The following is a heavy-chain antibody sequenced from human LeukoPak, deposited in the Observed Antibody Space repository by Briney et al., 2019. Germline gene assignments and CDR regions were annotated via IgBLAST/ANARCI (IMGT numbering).Heavy chain of an antibody. CDR1: VYSISSGYY. V-gene: IGHV4-38-2*02. CDR3: ARGPLVDYLDY. J-gene: IGHJ4*02. Sequence: SETLSLTCTVSVYSISSGYYWGWIRQPPGRALEWFGYIYYSGSTYYNPSLKSRVTISVDTSKNQFSLKLSSVTAADTAVYYCARGPLVDYLDYWGQGTLVTVSS. CDR2: IYYSGST.